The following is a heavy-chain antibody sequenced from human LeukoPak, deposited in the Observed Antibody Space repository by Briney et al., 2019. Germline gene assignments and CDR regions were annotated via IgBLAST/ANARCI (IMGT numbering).Heavy chain of an antibody. CDR1: GGSFSGYY. CDR3: ARGYSYPDY. V-gene: IGHV4-59*01. D-gene: IGHD5-18*01. J-gene: IGHJ4*02. Sequence: SETLSLTCAVYGGSFSGYYWSWIQQPPGKGLEWIGYIYNSGSTNYNPSLKSRVTISVDTSKNQFSLRLSSVTAADTAVYYCARGYSYPDYWGQGTLVTVSS. CDR2: IYNSGST.